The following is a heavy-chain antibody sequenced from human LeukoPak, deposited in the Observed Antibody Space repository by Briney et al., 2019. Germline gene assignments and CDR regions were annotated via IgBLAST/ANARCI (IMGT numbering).Heavy chain of an antibody. J-gene: IGHJ3*02. D-gene: IGHD3-10*01. V-gene: IGHV4-59*01. CDR2: IYYSGST. Sequence: SETLSLTCTVSGGSTSSYYWSWIRQPPGKGLEWIGYIYYSGSTNYNPSLKSRVTISVDTSKNQFSLKLSSVTAADTAVYYCARGYGSGATRFFAFDIWGQRTMVTVSS. CDR1: GGSTSSYY. CDR3: ARGYGSGATRFFAFDI.